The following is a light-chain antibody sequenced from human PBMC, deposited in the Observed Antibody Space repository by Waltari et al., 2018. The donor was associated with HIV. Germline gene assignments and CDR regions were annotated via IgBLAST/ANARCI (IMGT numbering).Light chain of an antibody. CDR3: MQALQTPLIT. J-gene: IGKJ5*01. CDR1: PSLLNSNGFNY. CDR2: LAS. Sequence: DIVMTQSPLSMPVTPGEPASISCRSSPSLLNSNGFNYLDWYLQKPGQSPRLLIYLASDRAPGVPDRFSGSGSGTDFTLKISRVEAEDVGVYYCMQALQTPLITFGQGTRLEIK. V-gene: IGKV2-28*01.